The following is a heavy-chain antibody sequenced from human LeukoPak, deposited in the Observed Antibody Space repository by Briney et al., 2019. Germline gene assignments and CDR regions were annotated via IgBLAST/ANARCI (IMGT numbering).Heavy chain of an antibody. D-gene: IGHD7-27*01. CDR3: ARAGEPPYYYFYMDV. J-gene: IGHJ6*03. CDR1: VGSISSSSYY. CDR2: IYYSGST. Sequence: PSETLSLTCTVSVGSISSSSYYWGWIRQPPGKGLEWSGRIYYSGSTYNNPSLKSRVTISVDTSKNLFSLKLSSVTAADTAVYYCARAGEPPYYYFYMDVWGKGTTVTVSS. V-gene: IGHV4-39*01.